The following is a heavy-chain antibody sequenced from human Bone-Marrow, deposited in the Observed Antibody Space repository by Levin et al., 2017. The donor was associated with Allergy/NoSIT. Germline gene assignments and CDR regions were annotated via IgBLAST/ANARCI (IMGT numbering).Heavy chain of an antibody. CDR3: AKEEDNWNSCLS. CDR1: GFTFSSYA. V-gene: IGHV3-23*01. J-gene: IGHJ4*02. CDR2: ISGSGGST. Sequence: SCAASGFTFSSYAMSWVRQAPGKGLEWVSAISGSGGSTYYADSVKGRFTISRDNSKNTLYLQMNSLRAEDTAVYYCAKEEDNWNSCLSWGQGTLVTVSS. D-gene: IGHD1-7*01.